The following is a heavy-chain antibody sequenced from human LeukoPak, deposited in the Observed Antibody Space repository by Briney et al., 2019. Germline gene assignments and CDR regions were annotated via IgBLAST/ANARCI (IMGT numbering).Heavy chain of an antibody. CDR3: ARAGTCSSTSCDGGIEY. CDR2: ISTISTYI. J-gene: IGHJ4*02. V-gene: IGHV3-21*06. D-gene: IGHD2-2*01. Sequence: KTGGSLRLSCADSGFTFSSYAMSWVRQAPGKGLEWVSFISTISTYIYYADSVKGRFTVSRDNSKNLLYLQMDSLRVEDTAVYYCARAGTCSSTSCDGGIEYWGQGTLVTVSS. CDR1: GFTFSSYA.